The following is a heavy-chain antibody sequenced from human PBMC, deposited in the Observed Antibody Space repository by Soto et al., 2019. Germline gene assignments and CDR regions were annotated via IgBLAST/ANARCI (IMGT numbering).Heavy chain of an antibody. CDR3: ARDWAGYYDFWSGQNYYYYYSMDV. D-gene: IGHD3-3*01. CDR1: GYTFTSYG. V-gene: IGHV1-18*01. Sequence: QVQLVQSGAEVKKPGASVKVSCKASGYTFTSYGISWVRQAPGQGLEWMGWISAYNGNTNYAQKLQGRVTMTTDTTTSTAYMELRSLRSDDTAVYYCARDWAGYYDFWSGQNYYYYYSMDVWGKGTTVTVSS. CDR2: ISAYNGNT. J-gene: IGHJ6*03.